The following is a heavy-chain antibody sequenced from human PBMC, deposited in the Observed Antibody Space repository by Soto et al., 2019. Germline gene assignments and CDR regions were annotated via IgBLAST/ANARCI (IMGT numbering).Heavy chain of an antibody. CDR3: ARIILNRAAAGYYFDY. Sequence: GSGPTLVNPTQTLTLTCTFSGFSLSTSGMCVSWIRQPPGKALEWLALIDWDDDKYYSTSLKTRLTISKDTSKNQVVLTMTNMDPVDTATYYCARIILNRAAAGYYFDYWGQGTLVTVSS. J-gene: IGHJ4*02. CDR2: IDWDDDK. CDR1: GFSLSTSGMC. D-gene: IGHD6-13*01. V-gene: IGHV2-70*01.